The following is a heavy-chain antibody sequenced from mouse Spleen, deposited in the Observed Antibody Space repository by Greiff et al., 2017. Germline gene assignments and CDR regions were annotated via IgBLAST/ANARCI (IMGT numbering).Heavy chain of an antibody. Sequence: LVKTGASVKISCKASGYSFTGYYMHWVKQSHGKSLEWIGYISCYNSATSYNQKFKGKATFTVDTSSSTAYMQFNSLTSEDSAVYYCAREGGTARAMDYWGQGTSVTVSS. CDR3: AREGGTARAMDY. D-gene: IGHD3-2*01. V-gene: IGHV1S34*01. CDR2: ISCYNSAT. CDR1: GYSFTGYY. J-gene: IGHJ4*01.